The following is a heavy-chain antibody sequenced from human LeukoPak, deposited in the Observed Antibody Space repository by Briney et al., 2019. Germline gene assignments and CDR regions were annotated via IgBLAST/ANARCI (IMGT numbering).Heavy chain of an antibody. V-gene: IGHV1-69*13. D-gene: IGHD3-22*01. Sequence: GASVKVSCKASGGSFSSCALSWVRQAPGQGLEWMGGITPMFGTPNYAQKFQGRVTITADGSTSTAYMELSSLRSEDTAVYYCVRDGSYYDSSGYYYLYWGQGTLVTVSS. CDR2: ITPMFGTP. CDR1: GGSFSSCA. J-gene: IGHJ4*02. CDR3: VRDGSYYDSSGYYYLY.